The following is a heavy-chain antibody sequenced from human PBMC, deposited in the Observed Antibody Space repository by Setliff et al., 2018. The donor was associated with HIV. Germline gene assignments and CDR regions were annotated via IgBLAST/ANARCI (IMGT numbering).Heavy chain of an antibody. CDR3: ARERQYYYFDY. Sequence: PGGSLRLSCAASGFTFSSHWMSWIRQAPGKGLEWVASIKQDGSEKYFVDSVKGRFTISRDNAKDSMFLQMNSLRAEDTAVYYCARERQYYYFDYWGQGTRVTVSS. CDR2: IKQDGSEK. J-gene: IGHJ4*02. CDR1: GFTFSSHW. V-gene: IGHV3-7*03. D-gene: IGHD2-2*01.